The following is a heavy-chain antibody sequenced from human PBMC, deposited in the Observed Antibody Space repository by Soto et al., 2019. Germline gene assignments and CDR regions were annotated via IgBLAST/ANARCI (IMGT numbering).Heavy chain of an antibody. D-gene: IGHD3-22*01. CDR1: GFTFSRYG. V-gene: IGHV3-30-3*01. CDR2: ITYDGSDK. Sequence: AGGSLRLSCAASGFTFSRYGLHWVRQAPGKGLEWVAFITYDGSDKFYADSVKGRFTISRDTSKNTLYLQMNSLRAEDTAVYYCARVLGGYPNFDFWGQGTLVTVSS. J-gene: IGHJ4*02. CDR3: ARVLGGYPNFDF.